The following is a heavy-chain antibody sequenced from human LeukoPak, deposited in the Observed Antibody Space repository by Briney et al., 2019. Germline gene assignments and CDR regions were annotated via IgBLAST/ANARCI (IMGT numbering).Heavy chain of an antibody. CDR1: GGSISSYY. V-gene: IGHV4-4*07. J-gene: IGHJ5*02. D-gene: IGHD6-6*01. Sequence: SETLSLTCTVSGGSISSYYWSWIRQPAGKGLEWIGRIYTSGSTNYNPSLKSRVTTSVDTSKNQFSLKLSSVTAADTAVYYCARDRERSAWYSSSETWFDPWGQGTLVTVSS. CDR3: ARDRERSAWYSSSETWFDP. CDR2: IYTSGST.